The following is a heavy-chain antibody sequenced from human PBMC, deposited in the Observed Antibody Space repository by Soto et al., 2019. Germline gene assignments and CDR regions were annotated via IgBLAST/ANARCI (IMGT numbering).Heavy chain of an antibody. V-gene: IGHV1-18*04. CDR3: ASHYYDSSGYYRPAY. D-gene: IGHD3-22*01. CDR1: GYTFTSYG. Sequence: ASVKVSCKASGYTFTSYGISWVRQAPGQGLEWMGWISAYNGNTNYAQKLQGRVTMTTDTSTSTAYMELRSLRSDDTAVYYCASHYYDSSGYYRPAYWGQGTLVTVSS. J-gene: IGHJ4*02. CDR2: ISAYNGNT.